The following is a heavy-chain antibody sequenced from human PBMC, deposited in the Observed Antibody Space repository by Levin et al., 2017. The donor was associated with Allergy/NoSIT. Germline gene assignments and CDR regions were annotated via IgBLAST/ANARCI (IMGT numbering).Heavy chain of an antibody. J-gene: IGHJ5*02. V-gene: IGHV3-33*01. D-gene: IGHD6-13*01. CDR2: IWYDGSNK. Sequence: GGSLRLSCAASGFTFSSYGMHWVRQAPGKGLEWVAVIWYDGSNKYYADSVKGRFTISRDNSKNTLYLQMNSLRAEDTAVYYCARVSVRSSWNWFDPWGQGTLVTVSS. CDR3: ARVSVRSSWNWFDP. CDR1: GFTFSSYG.